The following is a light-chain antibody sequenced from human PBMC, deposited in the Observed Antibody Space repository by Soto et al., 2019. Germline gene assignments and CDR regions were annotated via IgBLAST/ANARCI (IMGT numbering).Light chain of an antibody. Sequence: EIVLTQSPGTLSLSPGERATLSCRASQSVSSSYLAWYQXXXXXXPRLLIYGASSRATGIPDRFSGSGSGPDFTLTISRLEPEDFAVYYCQQYETSPLWTFGQGTKVEIK. V-gene: IGKV3-20*01. CDR2: GAS. J-gene: IGKJ1*01. CDR1: QSVSSSY. CDR3: QQYETSPLWT.